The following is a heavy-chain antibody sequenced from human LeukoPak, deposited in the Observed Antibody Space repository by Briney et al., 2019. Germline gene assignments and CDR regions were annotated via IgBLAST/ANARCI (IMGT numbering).Heavy chain of an antibody. CDR1: GFTFSSFG. D-gene: IGHD3-3*01. CDR3: GRAYDFSRH. V-gene: IGHV3-30*02. J-gene: IGHJ4*02. Sequence: GGSLRLSCAASGFTFSSFGMHWVRQAPGQGLEWVAFILYDGTNKYYADSVKGRFTISRDNSKNSLYLQMNSLRAEDTALYYCGRAYDFSRHWGQGTLVTVSS. CDR2: ILYDGTNK.